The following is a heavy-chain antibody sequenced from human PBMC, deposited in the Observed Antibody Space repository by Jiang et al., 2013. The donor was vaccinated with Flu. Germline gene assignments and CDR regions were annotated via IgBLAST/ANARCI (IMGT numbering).Heavy chain of an antibody. CDR3: ARGGSSYYYDGSGHIYYLDY. J-gene: IGHJ4*02. CDR1: GGSISSYY. V-gene: IGHV4-59*01. Sequence: GSGLVKPSETLSLTCTVSGGSISSYYWSWIRQPPGKGLEWIGYINYSGRANCNPSLARRVTISIDTSKNHFSLKLTSVTAADTAVYYCARGGSSYYYDGSGHIYYLDYWGQGALVTVSS. D-gene: IGHD3-22*01. CDR2: INYSGRA.